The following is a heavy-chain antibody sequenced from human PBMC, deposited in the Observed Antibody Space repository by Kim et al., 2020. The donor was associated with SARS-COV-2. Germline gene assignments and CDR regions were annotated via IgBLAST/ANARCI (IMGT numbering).Heavy chain of an antibody. J-gene: IGHJ4*02. CDR2: ISYDGSNK. Sequence: GGSLRLSCAASGFTFSSYAMHWVRQAPGKGLEWVAVISYDGSNKYYADSVKGRFTISRDNSKNTLYLQMNSLRAEDTAVYYCARDASQYGDYVGYWGQGTLVTVSS. CDR3: ARDASQYGDYVGY. V-gene: IGHV3-30*04. D-gene: IGHD4-17*01. CDR1: GFTFSSYA.